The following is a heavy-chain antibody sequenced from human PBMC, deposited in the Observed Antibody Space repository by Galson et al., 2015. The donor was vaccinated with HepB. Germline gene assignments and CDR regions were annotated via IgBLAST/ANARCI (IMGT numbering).Heavy chain of an antibody. V-gene: IGHV1-8*01. CDR2: MNPNSGNT. J-gene: IGHJ5*02. CDR1: GYTFTSYD. CDR3: ARGGTNYDFWSGDSPFSNWFDP. Sequence: SVKVSCKASGYTFTSYDINWVRQATGQGLEWMGWMNPNSGNTGYAQKFQGRVTMTRNTSISTAYMELSSLRSEDTAVYYCARGGTNYDFWSGDSPFSNWFDPWGQGTLVTVSS. D-gene: IGHD3-3*01.